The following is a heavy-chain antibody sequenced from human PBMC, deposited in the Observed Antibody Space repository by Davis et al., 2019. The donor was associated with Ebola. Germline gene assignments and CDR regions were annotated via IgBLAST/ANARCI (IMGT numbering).Heavy chain of an antibody. CDR3: AKWGSTIPDYMDV. D-gene: IGHD5/OR15-5a*01. CDR2: ISSSSSYI. Sequence: GESLKISCAASGFTFSSYSMNWVRQAPGKGLEWVSPISSSSSYIYYADSVKGRFTISRDNAKNSLYLQMNSLRAEDTAVYYCAKWGSTIPDYMDVWGKGTTVTVSS. J-gene: IGHJ6*03. CDR1: GFTFSSYS. V-gene: IGHV3-21*04.